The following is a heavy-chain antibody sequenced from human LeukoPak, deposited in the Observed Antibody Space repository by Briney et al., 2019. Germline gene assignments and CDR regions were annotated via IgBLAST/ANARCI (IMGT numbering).Heavy chain of an antibody. D-gene: IGHD3-16*01. V-gene: IGHV3-9*01. CDR3: ARGGPAARLITFGGVTDY. J-gene: IGHJ4*02. CDR2: ISWNSGSI. CDR1: GFTFDDYA. Sequence: GGSLRPSCAASGFTFDDYAMHWVRQAPGKGLEWVSGISWNSGSIGYADSVKGRFTISRDNAKNSLYLQMNSLRAEDTAVYYCARGGPAARLITFGGVTDYWGQGTLVTVSS.